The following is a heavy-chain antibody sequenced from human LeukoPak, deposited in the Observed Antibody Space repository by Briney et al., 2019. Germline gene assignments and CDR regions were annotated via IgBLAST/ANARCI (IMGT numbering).Heavy chain of an antibody. J-gene: IGHJ1*01. CDR1: GFTFSSYL. D-gene: IGHD6-19*01. V-gene: IGHV3-7*01. CDR2: IKQDVGEK. CDR3: ARDSGSGWEH. Sequence: GGSLRLSCAAPGFTFSSYLMSSVRQAPGKGLERVANIKQDVGEKYSVDSVKGRFTISRDTAKNSLYLHMYSLRAADTPVYYRARDSGSGWEHWGQGTLVTVSS.